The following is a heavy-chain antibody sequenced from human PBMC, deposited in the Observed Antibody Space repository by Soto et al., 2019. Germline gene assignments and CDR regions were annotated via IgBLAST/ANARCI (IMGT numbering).Heavy chain of an antibody. CDR1: GFTFSSYS. V-gene: IGHV3-48*02. Sequence: PGGSLRLSCAASGFTFSSYSMNWVRQAPGKGLEWVSYISSSSSTIYHADSVKGRFTISRDNAKNSLYLQMNSLRDEDTAVYFCARVRIIGCGMDVWGQGTTVTVSS. D-gene: IGHD3-10*01. CDR2: ISSSSSTI. J-gene: IGHJ6*02. CDR3: ARVRIIGCGMDV.